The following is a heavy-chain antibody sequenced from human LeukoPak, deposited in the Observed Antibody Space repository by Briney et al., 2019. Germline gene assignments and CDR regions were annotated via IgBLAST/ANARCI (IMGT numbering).Heavy chain of an antibody. Sequence: PGRSLRLSCAASGFTFSSYGMHWVRQAPGKGLEWVAAIWYDGSNKYYASSVKGRFAISRDNSKNTLYLQMNSLRAEETAVYYCARGQDNSSGYYGGLFDDWGQGTLVTVSS. J-gene: IGHJ4*02. D-gene: IGHD3-22*01. CDR3: ARGQDNSSGYYGGLFDD. V-gene: IGHV3-33*01. CDR2: IWYDGSNK. CDR1: GFTFSSYG.